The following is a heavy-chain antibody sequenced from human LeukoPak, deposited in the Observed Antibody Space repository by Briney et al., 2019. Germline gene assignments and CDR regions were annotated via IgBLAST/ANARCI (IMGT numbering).Heavy chain of an antibody. Sequence: SETLSLTCAVFGGSLNDHYWIWIRQPPGRGLEWIGEINHFGTTKYNPSLKSRVTISIDASKKQFSLKLNSVTAADTALYYCARGFNYMDVWGKGTTVTV. CDR2: INHFGTT. CDR3: ARGFNYMDV. CDR1: GGSLNDHY. J-gene: IGHJ6*03. V-gene: IGHV4-34*01.